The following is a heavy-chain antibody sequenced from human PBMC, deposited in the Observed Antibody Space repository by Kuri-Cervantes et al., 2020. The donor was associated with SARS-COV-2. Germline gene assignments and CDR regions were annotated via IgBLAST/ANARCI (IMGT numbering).Heavy chain of an antibody. D-gene: IGHD7-27*01. CDR2: IKQDGSEK. V-gene: IGHV3-7*01. CDR3: ARDDHDWGEGGAFDI. Sequence: GGLLRLSGPPCGFTFSSYWMSWVRQAPGKGLEWVANIKQDGSEKHYVDSVKGRFTISRDNAKNSLYLQMNSLRAEDTAVYYCARDDHDWGEGGAFDIWGQGTMVTVSS. CDR1: GFTFSSYW. J-gene: IGHJ3*02.